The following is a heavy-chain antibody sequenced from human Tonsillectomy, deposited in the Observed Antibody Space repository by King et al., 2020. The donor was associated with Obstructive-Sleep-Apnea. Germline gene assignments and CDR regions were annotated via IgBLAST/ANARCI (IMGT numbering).Heavy chain of an antibody. CDR3: ARRRRLSNSGDAFDI. CDR2: IYNSGST. D-gene: IGHD7-27*01. CDR1: GGSISSYY. Sequence: QLQESGPGLVKPSETLSLTCTVSGGSISSYYWSWIRQPPGKGLEWIGDIYNSGSTNYNPSLKSRVTISVDTSKNQFSLKLSSVTAADTAVYYCARRRRLSNSGDAFDIWGQGTMLIVSS. V-gene: IGHV4-59*08. J-gene: IGHJ3*02.